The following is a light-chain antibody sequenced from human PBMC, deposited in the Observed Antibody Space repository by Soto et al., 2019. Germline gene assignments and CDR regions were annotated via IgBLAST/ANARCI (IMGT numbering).Light chain of an antibody. CDR3: QQYNDWPKT. CDR2: GAS. CDR1: QSVSSN. J-gene: IGKJ1*01. Sequence: EIVMTQSPATLSVSPGERATLSCRASQSVSSNLAWYQQKPGQAPRLLIYGASTRATGIPARFSGSGSGTEFTLTISSLQSEDFAVYYCQQYNDWPKTFGQRTKLEFK. V-gene: IGKV3-15*01.